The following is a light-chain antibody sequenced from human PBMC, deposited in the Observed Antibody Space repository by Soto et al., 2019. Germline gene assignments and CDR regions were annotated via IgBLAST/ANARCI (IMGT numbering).Light chain of an antibody. CDR2: DAS. V-gene: IGKV3-11*01. Sequence: EIVLTQSPVTLSLSPGERATLSCRASQSISKYLAWYQQKSGQAPRLLIYDASNRASGIPARFTGSGSGTDFTITISSLEPEDFAVYYCQQRSNWRGTFGGGTKVEIK. CDR3: QQRSNWRGT. CDR1: QSISKY. J-gene: IGKJ4*01.